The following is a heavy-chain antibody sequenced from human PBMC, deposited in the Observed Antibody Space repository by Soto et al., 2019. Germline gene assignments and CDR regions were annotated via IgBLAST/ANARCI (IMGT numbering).Heavy chain of an antibody. CDR2: IYYSGST. J-gene: IGHJ4*02. D-gene: IGHD1-26*01. CDR3: ARGRDGPWDYYFGY. Sequence: PSETLSLTCTVSGGSISSGDYYWSWIRQPPGKGLEWIGYIYYSGSTYYNPSLKSRVTISVDTSKNQFSLKLSSVTAADTAVYYCARGRDGPWDYYFGYWGQGTLVTVSS. V-gene: IGHV4-30-4*01. CDR1: GGSISSGDYY.